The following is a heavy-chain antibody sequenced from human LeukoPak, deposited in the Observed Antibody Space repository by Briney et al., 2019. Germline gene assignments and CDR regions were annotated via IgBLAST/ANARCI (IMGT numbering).Heavy chain of an antibody. CDR3: ARDRGYYDYVWGSYRFDY. D-gene: IGHD3-16*02. CDR1: GGTFSSYA. Sequence: SVKVSCKASGGTFSSYAISWVRQAPGQGLEWMGGIIPIFGTANYAQKFQGRVAITADESTSTAYMELSSLRSEDTAVYYCARDRGYYDYVWGSYRFDYWGQGTLVTVSS. CDR2: IIPIFGTA. J-gene: IGHJ4*02. V-gene: IGHV1-69*13.